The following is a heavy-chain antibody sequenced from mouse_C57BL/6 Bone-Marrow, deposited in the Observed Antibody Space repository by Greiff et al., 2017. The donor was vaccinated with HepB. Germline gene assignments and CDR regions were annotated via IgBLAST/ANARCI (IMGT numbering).Heavy chain of an antibody. D-gene: IGHD2-3*01. CDR1: GFSLTSYG. CDR2: IWSGGST. Sequence: QVQLKESGPGLVQPSQSLSITCTVSGFSLTSYGVHWVRQSPGKGLEWLGVIWSGGSTDYNAAFISRLSISKDNSKSQVFFKMNSLQADDTARDYCARNPPDGYLYYYAMDYWGQGTSVTVSS. J-gene: IGHJ4*01. CDR3: ARNPPDGYLYYYAMDY. V-gene: IGHV2-2*01.